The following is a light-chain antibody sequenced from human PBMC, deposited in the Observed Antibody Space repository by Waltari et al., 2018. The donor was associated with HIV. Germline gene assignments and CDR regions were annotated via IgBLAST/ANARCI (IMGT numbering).Light chain of an antibody. CDR2: NKN. CDR3: AAWDDSLNGYV. Sequence: QSVLTQPPSASGTPGQRISISCSGCSSNIGSYTVNWYQQLPGAAPKLLIYNKNQRPSGVPDSFSGSKSGTSASLAISGLQSEDEADYYCAAWDDSLNGYVFGTGTKVTVL. V-gene: IGLV1-44*01. J-gene: IGLJ1*01. CDR1: SSNIGSYT.